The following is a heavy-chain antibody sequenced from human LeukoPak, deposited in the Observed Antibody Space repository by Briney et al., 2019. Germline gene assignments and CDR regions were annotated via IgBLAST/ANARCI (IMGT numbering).Heavy chain of an antibody. CDR2: INWNGGST. V-gene: IGHV3-20*04. J-gene: IGHJ4*02. CDR3: ARVAYGSGSEDYLDD. Sequence: GTGGSLRLSCAASGFTFDDYGMSWVRQAPGKGLEWVSGINWNGGSTGYADSVKGRFTISRDNAKNSLYLQMNSLRAEDTAVYYCARVAYGSGSEDYLDDWGQGTLVTVSS. CDR1: GFTFDDYG. D-gene: IGHD3-10*01.